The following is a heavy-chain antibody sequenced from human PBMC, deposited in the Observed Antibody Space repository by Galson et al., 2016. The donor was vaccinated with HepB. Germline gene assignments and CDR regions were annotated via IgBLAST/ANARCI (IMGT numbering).Heavy chain of an antibody. V-gene: IGHV1-3*01. CDR2: IDVGKGST. Sequence: SVKVSCKASGYTFTTYAMQWVRQAPGQRLEWLGWIDVGKGSTKYSQQLQGRVTITRDTSASTSHMELSSLTSEDTAVYYCARGWDTSGWNIGYWGQGTLVTVSS. CDR3: ARGWDTSGWNIGY. J-gene: IGHJ4*02. CDR1: GYTFTTYA. D-gene: IGHD6-19*01.